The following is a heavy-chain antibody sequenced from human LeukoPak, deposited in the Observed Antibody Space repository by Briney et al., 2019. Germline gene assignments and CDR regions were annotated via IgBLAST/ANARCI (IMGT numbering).Heavy chain of an antibody. CDR3: ARGGGYYGSGSYYKFDY. CDR1: GFTFSSNY. Sequence: GGSLRLSCAASGFTFSSNYMNWVRQAPGKGLEWVSVIYSGGGTSYAGSVKGRFTISRDNSKNTLYLQMNSLRAEDTAVYFCARGGGYYGSGSYYKFDYWGQGTLVTVSS. J-gene: IGHJ4*02. D-gene: IGHD3-10*01. CDR2: IYSGGGT. V-gene: IGHV3-53*01.